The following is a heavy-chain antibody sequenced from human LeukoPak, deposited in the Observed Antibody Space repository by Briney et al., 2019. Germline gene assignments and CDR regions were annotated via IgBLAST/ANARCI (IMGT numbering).Heavy chain of an antibody. J-gene: IGHJ3*02. CDR1: GFTFSSYS. Sequence: PGGSLRLSCAASGFTFSSYSMNWVRQAPGKGLEWVSSISSSSSYIYYADSVKGRFTISRDNAKNSLYLQMNSLRAEDTVVYYCARDLPTSDAFDIWGQGTMVTVSS. CDR2: ISSSSSYI. V-gene: IGHV3-21*01. CDR3: ARDLPTSDAFDI.